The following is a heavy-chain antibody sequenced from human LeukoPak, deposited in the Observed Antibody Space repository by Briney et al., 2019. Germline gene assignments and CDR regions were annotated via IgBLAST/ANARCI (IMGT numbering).Heavy chain of an antibody. D-gene: IGHD3-3*01. CDR1: GFTFSKAW. Sequence: GGSLRLSCAASGFTFSKAWMSWVRQAPGKGLEWVGRVKSKADGGTTDYAAPVEGRFTTSRDDSKNTLYLQMNSLKTEDTAVYYCTTWGAVIMYYLDYWGQGTLVTVSS. V-gene: IGHV3-15*01. CDR3: TTWGAVIMYYLDY. J-gene: IGHJ4*02. CDR2: VKSKADGGTT.